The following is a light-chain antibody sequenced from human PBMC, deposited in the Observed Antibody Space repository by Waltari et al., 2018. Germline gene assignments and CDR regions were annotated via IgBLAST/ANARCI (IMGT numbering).Light chain of an antibody. CDR2: DVN. CDR3: CSYAGSYTYV. Sequence: QSALTQPRSVSGSPGQSVTISCTGTSSDVGTYVYIFWYQQYPGKAPKLMLYDVNKRPSGFPDRFSGSKSGNTASLTISGLQAEDEADYYCCSYAGSYTYVFGSGTKVTVL. V-gene: IGLV2-11*01. J-gene: IGLJ6*01. CDR1: SSDVGTYVY.